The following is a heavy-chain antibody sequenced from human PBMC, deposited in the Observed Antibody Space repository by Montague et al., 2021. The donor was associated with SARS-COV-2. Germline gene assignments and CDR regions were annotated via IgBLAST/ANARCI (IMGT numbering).Heavy chain of an antibody. Sequence: SETLSLTCTVSGGSISSYYWSWIRQPPGKGLEWIGYIYYSGSTNYNPSLKSRVTISVDTSKNQFSLKLSSVTAVDTAVYYCASVYTVTYYFDYWGRGTPVTVSS. J-gene: IGHJ4*02. D-gene: IGHD4-17*01. CDR2: IYYSGST. V-gene: IGHV4-59*08. CDR3: ASVYTVTYYFDY. CDR1: GGSISSYY.